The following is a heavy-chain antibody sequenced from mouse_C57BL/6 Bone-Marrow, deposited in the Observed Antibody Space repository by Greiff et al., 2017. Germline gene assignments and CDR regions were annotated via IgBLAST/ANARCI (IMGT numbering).Heavy chain of an antibody. CDR2: IDPSDSYT. J-gene: IGHJ2*01. CDR1: GYTFTSYW. V-gene: IGHV1-50*01. Sequence: QVQLQQPGAELVKPGASVKLSCKASGYTFTSYWMQWVKQRPGQGLEWIGEIDPSDSYTNSNQKFKGKATLTVDTSSSTAYMQLSSLTSEDSAVYYCARDAYWGQGTTLTVSS. CDR3: ARDAY.